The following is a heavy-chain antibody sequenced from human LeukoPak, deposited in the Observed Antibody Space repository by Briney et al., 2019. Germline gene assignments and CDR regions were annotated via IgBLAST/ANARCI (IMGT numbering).Heavy chain of an antibody. Sequence: ASVKVSCKASGYTFTGYYMHWVRQAPGQGLEWMGWINPNTGGTNYAQKFQGRVTMTRDTSISTAYMELSRLRSDDTAVYYCATEYSGSSILYSWGQGTLVTVSS. D-gene: IGHD1-26*01. CDR3: ATEYSGSSILYS. CDR1: GYTFTGYY. CDR2: INPNTGGT. V-gene: IGHV1-2*02. J-gene: IGHJ5*02.